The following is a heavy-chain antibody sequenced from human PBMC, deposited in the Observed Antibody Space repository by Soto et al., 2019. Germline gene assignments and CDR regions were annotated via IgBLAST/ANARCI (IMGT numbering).Heavy chain of an antibody. D-gene: IGHD4-17*01. J-gene: IGHJ4*02. V-gene: IGHV3-23*01. CDR1: GFPVSTYA. Sequence: EVQLLESGGGLVQPGGSLRLSCAASGFPVSTYAMTWVRQAPGKGLEWVSAISGSGGSTYYPDSVKGRFTISRDNSKNTLYLQMNSLRVEDTAIYYCAKTVTFDCWGRGTLVTVSS. CDR3: AKTVTFDC. CDR2: ISGSGGST.